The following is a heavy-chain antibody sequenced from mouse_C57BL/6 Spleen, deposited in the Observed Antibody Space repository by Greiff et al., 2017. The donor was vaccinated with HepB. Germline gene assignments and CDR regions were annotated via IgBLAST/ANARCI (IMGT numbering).Heavy chain of an antibody. J-gene: IGHJ1*03. CDR3: AREGDWYFDV. CDR2: IDPNSGGT. Sequence: VQLQQPGAELVTPGASVKLSCKASGYTFTSYWMHWVKQRPGRGLEWIGRIDPNSGGTKYNEKFKSKATLTVDNPSSTAYMQLSSLTSEDSAVYYCAREGDWYFDVWGTGTTVTVSS. V-gene: IGHV1-72*01. CDR1: GYTFTSYW.